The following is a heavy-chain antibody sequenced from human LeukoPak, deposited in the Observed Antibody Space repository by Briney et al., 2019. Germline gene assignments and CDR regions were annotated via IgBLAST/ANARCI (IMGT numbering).Heavy chain of an antibody. CDR1: GFTFSNYA. J-gene: IGHJ3*02. D-gene: IGHD2-2*01. V-gene: IGHV3-23*01. CDR3: AKERVRCSSTSCYPDAFDI. Sequence: PGGSLRLSCAASGFTFSNYAMSWVRQAPGKGPEWVSAISGTGGSTYYADSVKGRFTISRDNSKNTLYLQMNSLRAEDTAVYYCAKERVRCSSTSCYPDAFDIWGQGTMVTVSP. CDR2: ISGTGGST.